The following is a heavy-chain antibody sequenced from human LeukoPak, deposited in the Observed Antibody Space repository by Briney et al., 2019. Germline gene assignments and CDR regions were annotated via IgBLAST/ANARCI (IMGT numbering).Heavy chain of an antibody. CDR1: GGSISTYY. V-gene: IGHV4-59*01. CDR3: ARGMVYGYFEL. J-gene: IGHJ4*02. D-gene: IGHD2-8*01. CDR2: LSNSGNT. Sequence: SETLSLTCSLSGGSISTYYWTWIRQPPGKGLEWIEDLSNSGNTYYNPSLKSRVTMSLDTSKNQFSLKLTSVTAADTAVYFCARGMVYGYFELWGQGTLVTVSS.